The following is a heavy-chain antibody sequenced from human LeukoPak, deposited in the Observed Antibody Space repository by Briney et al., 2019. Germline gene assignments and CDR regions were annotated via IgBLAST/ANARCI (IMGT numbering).Heavy chain of an antibody. Sequence: GGSLRLSCAASGXTFSSYNMSWVRQAPGKGLEWVSYISSSGRYIYYADSVKGRFTISRDNAKNSLDLQMNSLRAEDTAVYYCARYYDGSGSPLDYWGQGTLVTVSP. CDR2: ISSSGRYI. J-gene: IGHJ4*02. CDR3: ARYYDGSGSPLDY. V-gene: IGHV3-21*01. CDR1: GXTFSSYN. D-gene: IGHD3-10*01.